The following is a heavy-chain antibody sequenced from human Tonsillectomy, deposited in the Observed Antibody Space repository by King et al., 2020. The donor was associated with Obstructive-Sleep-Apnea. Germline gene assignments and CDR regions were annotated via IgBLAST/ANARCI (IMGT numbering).Heavy chain of an antibody. CDR2: IDNSGTT. J-gene: IGHJ6*02. CDR1: CGSISSGAYY. V-gene: IGHV4-30-4*01. CDR3: VRDHRVRAAMPGDEYYYYYGLDV. D-gene: IGHD2-2*01. Sequence: QLQESGPGLVKSSQTLSLSCIVSCGSISSGAYYWSWIPQPPGKGLEWIGYIDNSGTTYYNPSLKIRVTISADTSKNHISLKLSSVTAADTAVYYCVRDHRVRAAMPGDEYYYYYGLDVWGQGTTVTVPS.